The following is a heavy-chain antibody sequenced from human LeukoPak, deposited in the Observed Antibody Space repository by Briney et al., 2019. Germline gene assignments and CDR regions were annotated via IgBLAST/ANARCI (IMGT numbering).Heavy chain of an antibody. CDR2: IIPIFGTA. CDR3: ASNRYYNSGYDYYNWFDP. V-gene: IGHV1-69*05. J-gene: IGHJ5*02. Sequence: ASVKVSCKASGGTFSSYAISWVRQAPGQGLEWMGGIIPIFGTANYAQKFQGRVTITMDESTSTAYMELSSLRSEDTAVYYCASNRYYNSGYDYYNWFDPWGQGTLVTVSS. CDR1: GGTFSSYA. D-gene: IGHD5-12*01.